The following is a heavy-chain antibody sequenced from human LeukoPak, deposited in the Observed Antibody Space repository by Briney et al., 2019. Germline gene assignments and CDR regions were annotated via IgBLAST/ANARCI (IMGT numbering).Heavy chain of an antibody. J-gene: IGHJ6*03. Sequence: SETLSLTCTVSGGCISSYYWSWIRQPPGKGLEWIGNIYYSGSTNYNPSLKSRVTISVDTSKNQLSLKLSSVTAADPAVDYCARDGLYVSSGNDTSYMAVWGKGTTV. D-gene: IGHD3-22*01. CDR2: IYYSGST. CDR1: GGCISSYY. V-gene: IGHV4-59*01. CDR3: ARDGLYVSSGNDTSYMAV.